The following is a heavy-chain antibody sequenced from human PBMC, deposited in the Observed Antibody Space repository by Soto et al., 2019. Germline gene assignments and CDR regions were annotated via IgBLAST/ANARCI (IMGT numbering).Heavy chain of an antibody. V-gene: IGHV3-23*01. CDR2: IDYSGGTT. Sequence: GGSLRLSCAASGFTFSSLAMGWVRQAPGKGLEWVSVIDYSGGTTYYTDSVKGRFTISRDNSTKTLYLQMNSLRAEDTAVYYCAKDATRTSGWYHFDYWGQGALVTVS. J-gene: IGHJ4*02. CDR3: AKDATRTSGWYHFDY. D-gene: IGHD6-19*01. CDR1: GFTFSSLA.